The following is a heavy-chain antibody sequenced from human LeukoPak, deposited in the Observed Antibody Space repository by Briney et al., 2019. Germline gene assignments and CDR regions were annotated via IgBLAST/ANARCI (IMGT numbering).Heavy chain of an antibody. V-gene: IGHV4-59*01. CDR3: ASGPESYYFDY. Sequence: SETLSLTCSVSGGSISTYYYSWIRQPPGKGLEWIGYVYYSGNTNYNPSLKSRVTISLDTSKNQLSLKMASVTAADTAMYYCASGPESYYFDYWDQGTLVTVSS. CDR1: GGSISTYY. CDR2: VYYSGNT. J-gene: IGHJ4*02.